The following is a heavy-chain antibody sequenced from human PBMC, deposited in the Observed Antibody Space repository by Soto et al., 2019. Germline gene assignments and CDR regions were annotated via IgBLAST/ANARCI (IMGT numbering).Heavy chain of an antibody. Sequence: GGSLRLSCAASGFTFSSYAMSWVRQAPGKGLEWVSAISGSGGSTYYADSVKGRFTISRDNSKNTLYLQMNSLRAEDTAVYYCPVGFRDSSGWHYYWGQGTLVTVSS. CDR3: PVGFRDSSGWHYY. CDR1: GFTFSSYA. J-gene: IGHJ4*02. V-gene: IGHV3-23*01. CDR2: ISGSGGST. D-gene: IGHD3-22*01.